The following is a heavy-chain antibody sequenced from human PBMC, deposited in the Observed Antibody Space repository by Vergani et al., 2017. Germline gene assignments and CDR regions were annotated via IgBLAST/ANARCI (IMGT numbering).Heavy chain of an antibody. Sequence: EVQLVEFGGGLVEPGGSLRLFCVASGLTLSNAWMNWVRKAPGRGMVLVGLIKRKTDGGTTDYATSVKGRFTISRDDSKSTLYLQMNSLKTEDTALYYCCRNADLNWWGQGTLVTVSS. CDR3: CRNADLNW. J-gene: IGHJ4*02. CDR2: IKRKTDGGTT. CDR1: GLTLSNAW. D-gene: IGHD1-20*01. V-gene: IGHV3-15*01.